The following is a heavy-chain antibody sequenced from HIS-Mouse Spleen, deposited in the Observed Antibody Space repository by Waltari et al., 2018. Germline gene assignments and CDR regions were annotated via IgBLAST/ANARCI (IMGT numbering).Heavy chain of an antibody. CDR1: GFTFSSYG. V-gene: IGHV3-33*01. CDR2: IWYDGSNK. D-gene: IGHD6-19*01. J-gene: IGHJ5*02. CDR3: ARDRIAVAATGWFDP. Sequence: GGGVVQPGRSLRLSCAASGFTFSSYGMHWVRQAPGKGLEWVAVIWYDGSNKYYADSVKGRFTISRDNSKNTLYLQMNSLRAEDTAVYYCARDRIAVAATGWFDPWGQGTLVTVSS.